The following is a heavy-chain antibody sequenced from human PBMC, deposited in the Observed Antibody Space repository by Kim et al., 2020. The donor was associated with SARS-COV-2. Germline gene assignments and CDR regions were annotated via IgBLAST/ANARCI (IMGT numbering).Heavy chain of an antibody. V-gene: IGHV3-30*04. CDR3: ARGGTMVRELSFDY. CDR1: GFTFSSYA. Sequence: GGSLRLSCAASGFTFSSYAMHWVRQAPGKGLEWVAVISYDGSNKYYADSVKGRFTISRDNSKNTLYLQMNSLRAEDTAVYYCARGGTMVRELSFDYWGQGTLVTVSS. J-gene: IGHJ4*02. D-gene: IGHD3-10*01. CDR2: ISYDGSNK.